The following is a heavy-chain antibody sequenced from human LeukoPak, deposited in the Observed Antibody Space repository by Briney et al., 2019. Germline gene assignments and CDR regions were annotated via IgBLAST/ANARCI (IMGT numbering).Heavy chain of an antibody. Sequence: GASVKVSCKASGYTFTTYGISWVRLAPGQGLEWMGWISTYNGDTNYAQKLQGRVTMTADTSTSTTYMELRSLRSDDTAVYYCALIPYCTTATCYYFDFWGQGTLVTVSS. CDR3: ALIPYCTTATCYYFDF. J-gene: IGHJ4*02. D-gene: IGHD2-2*01. V-gene: IGHV1-18*01. CDR1: GYTFTTYG. CDR2: ISTYNGDT.